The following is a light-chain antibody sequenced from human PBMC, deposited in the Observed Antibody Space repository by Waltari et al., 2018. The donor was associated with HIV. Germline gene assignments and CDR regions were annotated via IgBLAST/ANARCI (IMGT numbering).Light chain of an antibody. Sequence: QSALTQPPSVSGSPGKSVTISCTGTRSDVGNYNRVPWYQQTPGSAPKRMIYEVSNRASGFPRRCSGSKSGNTASLTISGLQAEDEADYYCSSYTSSNTFVVFGGGTKLTVL. V-gene: IGLV2-18*02. CDR2: EVS. CDR1: RSDVGNYNR. CDR3: SSYTSSNTFVV. J-gene: IGLJ2*01.